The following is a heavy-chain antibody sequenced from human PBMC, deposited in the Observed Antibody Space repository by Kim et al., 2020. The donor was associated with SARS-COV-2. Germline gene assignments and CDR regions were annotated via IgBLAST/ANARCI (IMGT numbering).Heavy chain of an antibody. Sequence: SETLSLTCTVSGGSISSGGYYWSWIRQHPGKGLEWIGYIYYSGSTYYNPSLKSRVTISVDTSKNQFSLKLSSVTAADTAVYYCAASAYGGNSGGYWGQGTLVTVSS. CDR1: GGSISSGGYY. CDR3: AASAYGGNSGGY. D-gene: IGHD4-17*01. CDR2: IYYSGST. J-gene: IGHJ4*02. V-gene: IGHV4-31*03.